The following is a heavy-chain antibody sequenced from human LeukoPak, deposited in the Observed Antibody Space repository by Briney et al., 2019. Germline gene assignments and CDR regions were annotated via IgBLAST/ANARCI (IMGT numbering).Heavy chain of an antibody. Sequence: ASVKVSCKTSGYTFTNYGISWVRQAPGQGLEWMGWINPYNDNTNYAQKLQGRATMTTDTSTSTAYMELRRLRSDDTAVYYCARAKVQPKEYYYYYYMDVWGKGTTITVSS. CDR1: GYTFTNYG. CDR3: ARAKVQPKEYYYYYYMDV. J-gene: IGHJ6*03. D-gene: IGHD6-6*01. V-gene: IGHV1-18*01. CDR2: INPYNDNT.